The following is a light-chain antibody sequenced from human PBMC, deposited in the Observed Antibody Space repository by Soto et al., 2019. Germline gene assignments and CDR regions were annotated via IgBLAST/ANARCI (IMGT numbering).Light chain of an antibody. J-gene: IGKJ1*01. CDR3: QHYNNWPWT. CDR2: GAS. V-gene: IGKV3-15*01. Sequence: EILMTQSPATLSVSPGERATLSCRASQSVDINLAWYQKKAGQAPRLLIYGASTRATAIPARFSGSGSGTEFTLTISRLQSEDFEVYFCQHYNNWPWTFGQGTKVDIK. CDR1: QSVDIN.